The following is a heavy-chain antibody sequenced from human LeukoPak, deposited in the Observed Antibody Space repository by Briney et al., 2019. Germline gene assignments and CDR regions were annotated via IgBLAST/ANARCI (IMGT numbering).Heavy chain of an antibody. J-gene: IGHJ5*02. Sequence: GGSLRLSCAASGFTFSDYYMNWVPQAPGEGLEWVSYISSSGSTIYYADSVKGRFTISRDNAKNSLYLQMNSLRAEDTAVYYCARGEYSSSWYEGRRFDPWGQGTLVTVSS. CDR1: GFTFSDYY. V-gene: IGHV3-11*01. CDR3: ARGEYSSSWYEGRRFDP. CDR2: ISSSGSTI. D-gene: IGHD6-13*01.